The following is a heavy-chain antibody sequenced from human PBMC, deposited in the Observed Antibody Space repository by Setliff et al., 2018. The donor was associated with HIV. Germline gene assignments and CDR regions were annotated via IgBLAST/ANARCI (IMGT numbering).Heavy chain of an antibody. CDR2: FYTSGST. Sequence: TSETLSLTCTVSGGSINTYYWSWIRQPAGKGLEWIGRFYTSGSTNYNPSLKSRVTMSVDTSKNQFSLKLISVTAADTAVYYCARDRLTYYFDSWGQGILVTVSS. CDR3: ARDRLTYYFDS. CDR1: GGSINTYY. D-gene: IGHD3-22*01. J-gene: IGHJ4*02. V-gene: IGHV4-4*07.